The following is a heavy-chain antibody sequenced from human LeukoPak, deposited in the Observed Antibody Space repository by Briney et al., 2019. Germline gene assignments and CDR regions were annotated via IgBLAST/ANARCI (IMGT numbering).Heavy chain of an antibody. CDR3: ARDWGVGGAFDI. CDR2: ISSSSSYI. CDR1: GFTFSSYA. J-gene: IGHJ3*02. D-gene: IGHD3-16*01. Sequence: GGSLRLSCAASGFTFSSYAMNWVRHAPGKGLEWVSSISSSSSYIYYADSVKGRFTISRDNAKNSLYLQMNSLRAEDTAVYYCARDWGVGGAFDIWGQGTMVTVSS. V-gene: IGHV3-21*01.